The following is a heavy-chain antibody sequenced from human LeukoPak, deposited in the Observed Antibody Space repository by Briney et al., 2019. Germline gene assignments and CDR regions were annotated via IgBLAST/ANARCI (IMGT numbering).Heavy chain of an antibody. CDR3: ARDPSIAAAVPGFDP. V-gene: IGHV4-34*01. Sequence: KPSETLSLTCAVYGGSFSGYYWSWIRQPPGKGLEWIGKINHSGSTNYNPSLKSRVTISVDTSKNQFSLKLSSVTAADTAVYYCARDPSIAAAVPGFDPWGQGTLVTVSS. CDR1: GGSFSGYY. J-gene: IGHJ5*02. CDR2: INHSGST. D-gene: IGHD6-13*01.